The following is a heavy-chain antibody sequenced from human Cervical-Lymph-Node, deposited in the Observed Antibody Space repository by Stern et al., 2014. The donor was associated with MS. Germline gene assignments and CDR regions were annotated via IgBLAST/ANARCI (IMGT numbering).Heavy chain of an antibody. Sequence: QVQLVQSGAEVKKPGSSVKISCKASGGTFNSFALTWARQAPGQGLEWLGGIILFINVTNYAEKFQGRVTITADKSTSTAFLELSDLRSDDTAVYYCARDRAPAHQRFAYNCFDPWGQGTLVTVSS. CDR3: ARDRAPAHQRFAYNCFDP. D-gene: IGHD3-16*01. CDR2: IILFINVT. CDR1: GGTFNSFA. V-gene: IGHV1-69*17. J-gene: IGHJ5*02.